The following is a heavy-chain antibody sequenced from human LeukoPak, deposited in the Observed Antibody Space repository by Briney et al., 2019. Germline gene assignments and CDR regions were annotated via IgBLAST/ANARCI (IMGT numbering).Heavy chain of an antibody. V-gene: IGHV4-34*01. Sequence: PSETLSLTCAVYGGSFSGYYWSWIRQPPGKGLEWIGEINHSGSTNYNPSLKSRVTISVDTSKNQFSLKLSSVTAADTAVYYCACRWFGAGGNWFDPWGQGTLVTVSS. CDR2: INHSGST. J-gene: IGHJ5*02. CDR1: GGSFSGYY. D-gene: IGHD3-10*01. CDR3: ACRWFGAGGNWFDP.